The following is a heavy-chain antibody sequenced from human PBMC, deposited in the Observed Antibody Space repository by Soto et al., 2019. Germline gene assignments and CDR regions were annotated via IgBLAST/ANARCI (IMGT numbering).Heavy chain of an antibody. CDR1: GFTFSSYA. D-gene: IGHD4-4*01. Sequence: GGSLRLSCAASGFTFSSYAMHWVRQAPGKGLEWVAVISYDGSNKYYADSVKGRFTISRDNSKNTLYLQMNSLRAEDAAVYYCASLPTVTTRYGMDVWGQGTTVTVSS. CDR2: ISYDGSNK. V-gene: IGHV3-30-3*01. CDR3: ASLPTVTTRYGMDV. J-gene: IGHJ6*02.